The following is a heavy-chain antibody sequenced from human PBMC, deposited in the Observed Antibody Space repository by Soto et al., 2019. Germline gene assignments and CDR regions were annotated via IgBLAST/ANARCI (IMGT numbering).Heavy chain of an antibody. J-gene: IGHJ4*02. V-gene: IGHV4-39*01. D-gene: IGHD3-22*01. CDR3: ARQIYYYDSSGYYLFDY. CDR2: IYYSGST. CDR1: GGSISSSSYY. Sequence: SETLSLTCTVSGGSISSSSYYWGWIRQPPGKGLEWIGSIYYSGSTYYNPSLKSRVTISVDTSKNQFSLKLSSVTAADTAVYYCARQIYYYDSSGYYLFDYWGQGTLVTVSS.